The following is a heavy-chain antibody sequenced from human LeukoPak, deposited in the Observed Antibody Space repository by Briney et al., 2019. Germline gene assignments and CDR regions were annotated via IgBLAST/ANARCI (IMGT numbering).Heavy chain of an antibody. V-gene: IGHV3-9*01. CDR1: GFTFNNYW. J-gene: IGHJ3*02. D-gene: IGHD3-10*01. Sequence: PGGSLRLSCAASGFTFNNYWMHWVRQAPGKGLEWVSGISWNSGSIGYADSVKGRFTISRDNAKNSLYLQMNSLRAEDTALYYCAKDMEYITMVRGVIYGYAFDIWGQGTMVTVSS. CDR3: AKDMEYITMVRGVIYGYAFDI. CDR2: ISWNSGSI.